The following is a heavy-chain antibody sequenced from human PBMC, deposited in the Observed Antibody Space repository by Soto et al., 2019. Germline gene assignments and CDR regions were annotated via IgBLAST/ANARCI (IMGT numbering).Heavy chain of an antibody. CDR3: ARGALVEVSFDY. Sequence: QIQLVQSGAEVEKPGASVKVSCKASGYTFSTYGISWVRQAPGQGLEWMGCISANSRNTYYAQKVQGRVTLTKDTSTSTAYMELRSLRSDATAVYCCARGALVEVSFDYWGQGILVTVSS. D-gene: IGHD2-15*01. CDR2: ISANSRNT. CDR1: GYTFSTYG. J-gene: IGHJ4*02. V-gene: IGHV1-18*01.